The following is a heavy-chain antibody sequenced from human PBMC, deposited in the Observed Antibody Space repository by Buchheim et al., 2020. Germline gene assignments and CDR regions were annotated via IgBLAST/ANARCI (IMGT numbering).Heavy chain of an antibody. D-gene: IGHD1-26*01. Sequence: QVQLVESGGGVVQPGRSLRLSCAASGFTFSSYAMHWVRQAPGKGLEWVAVISYDGSNKYYVDSVKGRFTISRDNSKNTLYLQMNSLRAEDTAVYYCASARGFSGNWGQGTL. V-gene: IGHV3-30*04. J-gene: IGHJ4*02. CDR2: ISYDGSNK. CDR1: GFTFSSYA. CDR3: ASARGFSGN.